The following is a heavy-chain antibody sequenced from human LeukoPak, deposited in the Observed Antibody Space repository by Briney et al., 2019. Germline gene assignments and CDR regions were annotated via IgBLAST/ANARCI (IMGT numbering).Heavy chain of an antibody. Sequence: SETLSLTCTVSGGSISSSGYYWGWIRQPPGKGLEWIGSIYYTGSTYYNPSLKSRVTISVDTSKNQFSLNLSSVTAADTAVYYCARRTNSWYFDYWGQGALVTVSS. D-gene: IGHD6-13*01. CDR1: GGSISSSGYY. J-gene: IGHJ4*02. V-gene: IGHV4-39*07. CDR3: ARRTNSWYFDY. CDR2: IYYTGST.